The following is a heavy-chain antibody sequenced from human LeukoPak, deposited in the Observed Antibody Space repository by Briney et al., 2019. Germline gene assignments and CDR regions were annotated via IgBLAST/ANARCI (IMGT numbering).Heavy chain of an antibody. J-gene: IGHJ4*02. D-gene: IGHD1-20*01. CDR3: ARVLPGLITGNFDY. Sequence: GSLRLSCTASGFIFSTYWMHWVRQAPGKGLVWVSHINNDGITTTYADSVKGRFTISRDNAKNTLYLQMSGLRAEDTAVYFCARVLPGLITGNFDYWGQGTLVTVSS. CDR1: GFIFSTYW. CDR2: INNDGITT. V-gene: IGHV3-74*01.